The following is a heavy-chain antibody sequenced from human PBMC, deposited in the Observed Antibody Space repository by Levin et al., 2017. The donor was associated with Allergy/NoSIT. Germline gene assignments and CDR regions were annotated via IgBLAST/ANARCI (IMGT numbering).Heavy chain of an antibody. CDR1: GFTFSSYS. CDR2: ISSSSSTI. CDR3: ARDRGGWIQPAPSGMDV. Sequence: GGSLRLSCAASGFTFSSYSMNWVRQAPGKGLEWVSYISSSSSTIYYADSVKGRFTISRDNAKNSLYLQMNSLRAEDTAVYYCARDRGGWIQPAPSGMDVWGQGTTVTVSS. J-gene: IGHJ6*02. D-gene: IGHD5-18*01. V-gene: IGHV3-48*01.